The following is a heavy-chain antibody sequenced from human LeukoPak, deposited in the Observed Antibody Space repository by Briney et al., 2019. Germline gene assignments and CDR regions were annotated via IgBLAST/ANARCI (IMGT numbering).Heavy chain of an antibody. CDR3: ARGEDGYHFDY. J-gene: IGHJ4*02. D-gene: IGHD5-24*01. CDR2: IYPGDSDN. CDR1: GYTFTSYW. V-gene: IGHV5-51*01. Sequence: GESLKISCKGSGYTFTSYWIAWVRQMPGKGLEWMGIIYPGDSDNRNSPSFQGQVTISVDRSISTAYLQWSSLKASDTAMYYCARGEDGYHFDYWGQGTLVTVSS.